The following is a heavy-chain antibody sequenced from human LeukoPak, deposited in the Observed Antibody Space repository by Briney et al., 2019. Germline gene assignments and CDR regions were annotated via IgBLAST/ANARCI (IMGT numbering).Heavy chain of an antibody. Sequence: GGSLRLSCAASGFTFSTYAMSWVRQAPGKGLKWVSAISGGTYSADSVRGRFTISRDNSKNTLYLQMNSLRAEDTAVYYCARAPSHSPYNFYYMDVWGKGTTVTVSS. CDR3: ARAPSHSPYNFYYMDV. J-gene: IGHJ6*03. V-gene: IGHV3-23*01. D-gene: IGHD6-13*01. CDR2: ISGGT. CDR1: GFTFSTYA.